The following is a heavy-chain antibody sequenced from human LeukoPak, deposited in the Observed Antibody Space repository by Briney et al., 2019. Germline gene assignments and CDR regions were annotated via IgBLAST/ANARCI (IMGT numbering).Heavy chain of an antibody. CDR1: GGSFSGYY. Sequence: SETLSLTCAVYGGSFSGYYWSWIRQPPGKGLEWIGEINHSGSTNYNPSLKSRVTISVDTSKNQFSLKLSSVTAADTAVYYCARDSVWSGCYKSNWFDPWGQGTLVTVSS. D-gene: IGHD3-3*01. CDR2: INHSGST. J-gene: IGHJ5*02. V-gene: IGHV4-34*01. CDR3: ARDSVWSGCYKSNWFDP.